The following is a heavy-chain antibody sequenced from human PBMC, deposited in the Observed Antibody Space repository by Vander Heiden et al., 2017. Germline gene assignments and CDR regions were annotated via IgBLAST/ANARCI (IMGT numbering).Heavy chain of an antibody. CDR2: IKNKIDGGAV. CDR3: ATPPPSGSYSTVHTFDI. D-gene: IGHD1-26*01. V-gene: IGHV3-15*07. J-gene: IGHJ3*02. CDR1: GFTFRTAW. Sequence: EGQLVESGGGLVKQGGTLRLSCVGSGFTFRTAWMNSVRPAPGKGMEWVGRIKNKIDGGAVDYASPGKGRFIISRDDSKNTLYLQMNSLKTEDTAVYYCATPPPSGSYSTVHTFDIWGQGTMVSVSS.